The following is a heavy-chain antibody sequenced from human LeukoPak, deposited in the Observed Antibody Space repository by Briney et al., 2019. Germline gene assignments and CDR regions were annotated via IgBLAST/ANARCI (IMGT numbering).Heavy chain of an antibody. D-gene: IGHD4-11*01. J-gene: IGHJ4*02. CDR1: GYTFTSYG. CDR2: ISTYNGNT. CDR3: ARDPTTQTFDY. Sequence: ASVKVSCKASGYTFTSYGIRWVRQAPGQGLEWMGWISTYNGNTNYAQKLQGRVTMTTDTSTTTAYMELRSLTSDDTAVYYCARDPTTQTFDYWGQGTLVTVSS. V-gene: IGHV1-18*01.